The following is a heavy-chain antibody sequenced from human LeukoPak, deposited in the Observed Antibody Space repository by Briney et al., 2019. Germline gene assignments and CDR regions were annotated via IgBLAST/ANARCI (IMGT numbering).Heavy chain of an antibody. D-gene: IGHD2-15*01. Sequence: SETLSLTCTVSGGSISSYYWSWIRQPAGKGLEWIGRIYTSGSTNYNPSLKSRVTMSVDTSKNQFSLKLSSVTAADTAVYYCARDHCSGGSCYSFYDYWGQGTLVTVSS. CDR3: ARDHCSGGSCYSFYDY. V-gene: IGHV4-4*07. J-gene: IGHJ4*02. CDR2: IYTSGST. CDR1: GGSISSYY.